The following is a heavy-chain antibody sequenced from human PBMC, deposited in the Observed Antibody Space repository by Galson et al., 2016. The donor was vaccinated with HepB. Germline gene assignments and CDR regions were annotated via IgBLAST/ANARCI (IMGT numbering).Heavy chain of an antibody. V-gene: IGHV4-30-2*06. D-gene: IGHD3-16*01. CDR1: GGSVSSGGYS. J-gene: IGHJ2*01. CDR3: ARGGLGGIDWFFDL. CDR2: ISHSGST. Sequence: TLSLTCAVSGGSVSSGGYSWNWIRQSPGKGLEWIGYISHSGSTSYNPSLKSRVTISVDRPKNQFSLHLTSVTVADTAVYYCARGGLGGIDWFFDLWGRGSPVIVSS.